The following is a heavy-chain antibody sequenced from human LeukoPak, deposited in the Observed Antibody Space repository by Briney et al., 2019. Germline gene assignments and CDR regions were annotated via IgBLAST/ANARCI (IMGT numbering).Heavy chain of an antibody. CDR2: ISRSSSYI. Sequence: GRSLRLSCAASGFTFSSYGMHWVRQAPGKGLEWVSSISRSSSYIYYADSMKGRFTISRDNAKNSLYLQMNSLRAEDTALYFCVRAVVIDFYYYYMDVWGKGTTVTVSS. V-gene: IGHV3-21*04. CDR3: VRAVVIDFYYYYMDV. CDR1: GFTFSSYG. D-gene: IGHD2/OR15-2a*01. J-gene: IGHJ6*03.